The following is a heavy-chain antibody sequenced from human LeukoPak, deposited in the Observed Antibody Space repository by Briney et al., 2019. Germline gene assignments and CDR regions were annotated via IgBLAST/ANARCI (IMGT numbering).Heavy chain of an antibody. CDR1: GITLSDAY. J-gene: IGHJ4*02. Sequence: GGSLRLSCAASGITLSDAYVSWVRQTPGKGLEWVGRIKSKSDGGTTDYAAPVNGRFSISRDDSKTTQYLQLNSLKTEDTAIYYCLVQYFFDYWGQGTLVTVSS. D-gene: IGHD6-13*01. V-gene: IGHV3-15*01. CDR2: IKSKSDGGTT. CDR3: LVQYFFDY.